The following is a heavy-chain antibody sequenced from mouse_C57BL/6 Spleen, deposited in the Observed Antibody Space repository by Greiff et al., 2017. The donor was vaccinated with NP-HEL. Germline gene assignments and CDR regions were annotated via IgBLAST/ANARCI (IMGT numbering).Heavy chain of an antibody. CDR2: ISSGSSTI. D-gene: IGHD2-3*01. CDR3: ARPDGYSYYYAMDY. Sequence: EVMLVESGGGLVKPGGSLKLSCAASGFTFSDYGMHWVRQAPEKGLEWVAYISSGSSTIYYADTVKGRFTISRDNAKNTLFLQMTSLRSEDTAMYYCARPDGYSYYYAMDYWGQGTSVTVSS. J-gene: IGHJ4*01. CDR1: GFTFSDYG. V-gene: IGHV5-17*01.